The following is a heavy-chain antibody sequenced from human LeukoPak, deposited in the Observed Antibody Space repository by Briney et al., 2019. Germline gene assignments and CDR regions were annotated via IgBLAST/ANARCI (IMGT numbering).Heavy chain of an antibody. CDR2: IDPSGGRN. D-gene: IGHD3-16*01. V-gene: IGHV3-7*05. CDR3: ARDVEGGTFDI. CDR1: GFTFSRFW. Sequence: GGSLTLSCAASGFTFSRFWMNWVRQAPGRGLEWVANIDPSGGRNNYVDSVKGRFTISRDNAKNSLFLEMSSLRADDTAVYFCARDVEGGTFDIWGQGTTVTVSS. J-gene: IGHJ3*02.